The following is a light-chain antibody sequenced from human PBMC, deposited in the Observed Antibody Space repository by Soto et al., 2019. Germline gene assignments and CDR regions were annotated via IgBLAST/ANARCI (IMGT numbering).Light chain of an antibody. CDR2: GAS. V-gene: IGKV3D-15*01. Sequence: EILLTQSPVTLSLSPGERATLSCRASQNVRGYLAWYQQKPGQAPRLLIFGASSRATGIPARFSGSGSGTEFNLTISSLQSEDFAVYFCQQYDDWLRLTFGGGTKVDIK. CDR1: QNVRGY. CDR3: QQYDDWLRLT. J-gene: IGKJ4*01.